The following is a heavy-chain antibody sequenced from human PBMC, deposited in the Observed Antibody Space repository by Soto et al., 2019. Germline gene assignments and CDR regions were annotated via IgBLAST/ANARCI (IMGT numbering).Heavy chain of an antibody. CDR2: ISWNSGSI. CDR3: AKDISRVVTAGYY. J-gene: IGHJ4*02. V-gene: IGHV3-9*01. D-gene: IGHD3-3*01. Sequence: EVQQVESGGGLVQPGRSLRLSCAASGFTFDDYAMHWVRQAPGKGLEWVSGISWNSGSIGYADSVKGRFTISRDNAKNSLYLQMNSLRAEDTALYYCAKDISRVVTAGYYWGQGTLVTVSS. CDR1: GFTFDDYA.